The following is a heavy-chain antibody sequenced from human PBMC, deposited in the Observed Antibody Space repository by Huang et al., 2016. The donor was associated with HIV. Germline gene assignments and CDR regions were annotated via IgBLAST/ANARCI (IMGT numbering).Heavy chain of an antibody. J-gene: IGHJ4*02. CDR1: GFTFNKFG. D-gene: IGHD4-17*01. CDR2: ISYDGNKK. V-gene: IGHV3-30*18. Sequence: QVQLAESGGGVVQSGRSLRLSCAASGFTFNKFGMHWVRQAPGKGLEWAAFISYDGNKKYYADSVKGRFTISRDNSKNTLYLQMSSLRAEDTAVYYCAKDGTDGDYIGSWGQGTLVIVSS. CDR3: AKDGTDGDYIGS.